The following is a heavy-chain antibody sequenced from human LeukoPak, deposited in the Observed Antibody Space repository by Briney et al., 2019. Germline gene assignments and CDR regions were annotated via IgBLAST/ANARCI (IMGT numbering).Heavy chain of an antibody. CDR1: GYTFTSYG. CDR3: ARYFSGSGPYHYYMDV. CDR2: ISAYNGNT. D-gene: IGHD3-10*01. Sequence: ASVTVSCKASGYTFTSYGISWVRQAPGQGLKWMGWISAYNGNTNYAQKLQGRVTMTTDTSTSTAYMELRSLRSDDTAVYYCARYFSGSGPYHYYMDVWGKGTTVTVSS. V-gene: IGHV1-18*01. J-gene: IGHJ6*03.